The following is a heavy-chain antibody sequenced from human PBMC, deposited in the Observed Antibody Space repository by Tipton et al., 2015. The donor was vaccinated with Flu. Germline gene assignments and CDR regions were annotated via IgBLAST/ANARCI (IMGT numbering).Heavy chain of an antibody. J-gene: IGHJ3*01. CDR3: ARRSFSKTGTSKSGAFDV. D-gene: IGHD1-7*01. Sequence: TLSLTCTVSGGPISSHHWSWIRQPPGKGLEWIGYIYYTGSTNYNPSLKSRVTISVDTSKNQFSLNLSSVTAADMALYYCARRSFSKTGTSKSGAFDVWGQGTMVTVSS. CDR2: IYYTGST. CDR1: GGPISSHH. V-gene: IGHV4-59*08.